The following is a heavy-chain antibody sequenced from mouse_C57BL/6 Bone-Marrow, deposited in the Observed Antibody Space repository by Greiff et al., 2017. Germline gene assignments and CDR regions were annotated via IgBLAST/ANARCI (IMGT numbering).Heavy chain of an antibody. CDR1: GYTFTGYW. CDR3: AREDYYYGSSYYAMDY. J-gene: IGHJ4*01. D-gene: IGHD1-1*01. V-gene: IGHV1-64*01. CDR2: IHPNSGST. Sequence: VQLQQSGAELVKPGASVKLSCKASGYTFTGYWMHWVKQRPGQGLEWIGMIHPNSGSTNYNEKFKSKATLTVDKSSSTAYMQLSSLTSEDSAVYYCAREDYYYGSSYYAMDYWGQGTSVTVSS.